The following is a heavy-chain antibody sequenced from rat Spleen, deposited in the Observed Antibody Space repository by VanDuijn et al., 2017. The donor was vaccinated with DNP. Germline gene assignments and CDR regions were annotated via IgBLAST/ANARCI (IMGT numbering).Heavy chain of an antibody. CDR2: ISYDGGNT. D-gene: IGHD1-4*01. V-gene: IGHV5-19*01. CDR1: GFTFSNYG. Sequence: EVQLVESGGGLVQPGRSLKLSCAASGFTFSNYGMHWIRQAPTKGLEWVASISYDGGNTYYRDSVKGQFTVSRNNAESSLYLQMDSLRSEDTATYYCAGRPPPTRGPFDYWGQGVTVTVSS. CDR3: AGRPPPTRGPFDY. J-gene: IGHJ2*01.